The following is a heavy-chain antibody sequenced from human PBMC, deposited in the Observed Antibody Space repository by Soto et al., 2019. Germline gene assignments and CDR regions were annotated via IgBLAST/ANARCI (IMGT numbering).Heavy chain of an antibody. CDR1: GFTFSSYG. V-gene: IGHV3-33*01. Sequence: GGSLRLSCAASGFTFSSYGMHWVRQAPGKGLEWVAVIWYDGSNKYYADSVKGRFTISRDNSKNTLYLQMNSLRAEDTAVYYCAVASVTPGVYYYYGMDVWGQGTTVTVSS. CDR2: IWYDGSNK. J-gene: IGHJ6*02. CDR3: AVASVTPGVYYYYGMDV. D-gene: IGHD4-4*01.